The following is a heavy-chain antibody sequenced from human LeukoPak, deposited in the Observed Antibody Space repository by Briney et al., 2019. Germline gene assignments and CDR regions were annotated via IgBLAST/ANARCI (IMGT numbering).Heavy chain of an antibody. V-gene: IGHV3-43*01. J-gene: IGHJ4*02. CDR2: ISWDGGST. CDR3: AKDTGGRLRLGELSPYFDY. D-gene: IGHD3-16*02. Sequence: PGGSLRLSCAASGFTFDDYSMHWVRQAPGKGLEWLSLISWDGGSTYYADSVKGRFTISRDNSKNSLYLQMNSLRTEDTALYYCAKDTGGRLRLGELSPYFDYWGQGTLVTVSS. CDR1: GFTFDDYS.